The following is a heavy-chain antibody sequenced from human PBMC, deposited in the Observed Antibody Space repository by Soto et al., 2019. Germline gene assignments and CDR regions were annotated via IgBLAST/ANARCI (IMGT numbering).Heavy chain of an antibody. CDR2: ISRNGGST. J-gene: IGHJ2*01. V-gene: IGHV3-64*01. CDR3: ARAPTGTTHFATHWYFYL. CDR1: GFTFSSYA. Sequence: EVQLVESGGGLVQPGGSLRLSCAASGFTFSSYAMHWVRQAPGKGLEHVSAISRNGGSTYYANSVKGGFTISRDNSKDTLYLQMGSLRAEDLAVYYCARAPTGTTHFATHWYFYLWGRGTPVTVSP. D-gene: IGHD4-17*01.